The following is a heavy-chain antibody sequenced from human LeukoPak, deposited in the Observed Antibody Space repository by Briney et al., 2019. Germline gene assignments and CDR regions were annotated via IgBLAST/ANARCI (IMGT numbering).Heavy chain of an antibody. J-gene: IGHJ4*02. CDR2: NTTGTT. CDR3: ARRQDGHDY. Sequence: SETLSLTCTVSGDSIANTFYYWNWLRQPAGKGLEWIGRNTTGTTNYNPSLKSRVTIPLDTARNQFSLKLSSVTAADTAVYYCARRQDGHDYWGQGTLVTVSS. V-gene: IGHV4-61*02. CDR1: GDSIANTFYY.